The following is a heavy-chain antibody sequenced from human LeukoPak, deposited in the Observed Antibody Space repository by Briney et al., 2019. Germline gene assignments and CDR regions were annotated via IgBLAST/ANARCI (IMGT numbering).Heavy chain of an antibody. V-gene: IGHV3-74*01. CDR3: ARERTSGWDAFDF. J-gene: IGHJ4*02. CDR2: INSVGSST. Sequence: GGSLRLSCAASGFTFSSYTMNWVRQAPGKGLVWVSCINSVGSSTSYADSVKGRFTISRDNAKNTLYLQMNSLRAEDTAVYYCARERTSGWDAFDFWGQGTLVTVSS. D-gene: IGHD6-19*01. CDR1: GFTFSSYT.